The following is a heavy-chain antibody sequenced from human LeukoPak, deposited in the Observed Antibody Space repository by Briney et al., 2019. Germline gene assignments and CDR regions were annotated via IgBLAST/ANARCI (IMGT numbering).Heavy chain of an antibody. CDR1: GYTFTGYY. Sequence: ASVKVSCKASGYTFTGYYMHWVRQAPGQGLEWMGWINPNSGGTNYAQKFQGRVTMTRDTSISTAYMELSRLRSDDTAVYYCARDRLWVYYYDSSGYYGGWHFDLWGRGTLVTVSS. V-gene: IGHV1-2*02. J-gene: IGHJ2*01. CDR3: ARDRLWVYYYDSSGYYGGWHFDL. CDR2: INPNSGGT. D-gene: IGHD3-22*01.